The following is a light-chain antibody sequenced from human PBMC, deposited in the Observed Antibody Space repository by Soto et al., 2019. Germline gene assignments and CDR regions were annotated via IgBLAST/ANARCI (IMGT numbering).Light chain of an antibody. Sequence: EIVLTQSPATLSLSPGERATLSCRASQSVSNYLAWYQQKPGQAPRLLIYDTSNRATGIPARFSGSGSGTDFNLTISSLEPEDFAVYYCLQRTNWPPLTFGGGTKVEIK. V-gene: IGKV3-11*01. CDR3: LQRTNWPPLT. J-gene: IGKJ4*01. CDR2: DTS. CDR1: QSVSNY.